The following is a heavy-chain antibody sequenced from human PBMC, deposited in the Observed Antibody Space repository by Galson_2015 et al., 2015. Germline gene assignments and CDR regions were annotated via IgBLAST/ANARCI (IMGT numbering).Heavy chain of an antibody. D-gene: IGHD5-24*01. CDR2: IYYSGST. CDR1: GGSISSYY. J-gene: IGHJ4*02. V-gene: IGHV4-59*01. CDR3: ARAKLEMATTLVDY. Sequence: ETLSLTCTVSGGSISSYYWSWIRQPPGKGLEWIGYIYYSGSTNYNPSLKSRVTISVDTSKNQFSLKLSSVTAADTAVYYCARAKLEMATTLVDYWGQGTLVTVSS.